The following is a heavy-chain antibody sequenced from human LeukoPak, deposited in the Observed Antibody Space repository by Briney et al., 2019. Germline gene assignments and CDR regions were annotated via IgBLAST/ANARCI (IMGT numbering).Heavy chain of an antibody. Sequence: GGSLRLSCVASGFTFSGYAMSWVRPAPGKGLEWVSTISGGTGSTYYADSVKGRFTISRDNSRNTLYLQMNSLRAEDTAVYYCAKGYDYVWGSYRLHAFDIWGQGTMVTVSS. CDR3: AKGYDYVWGSYRLHAFDI. D-gene: IGHD3-16*02. CDR2: ISGGTGST. CDR1: GFTFSGYA. J-gene: IGHJ3*02. V-gene: IGHV3-23*01.